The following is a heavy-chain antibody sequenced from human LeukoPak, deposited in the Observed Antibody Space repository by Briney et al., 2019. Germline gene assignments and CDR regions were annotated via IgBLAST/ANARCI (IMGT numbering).Heavy chain of an antibody. CDR1: GYTFTSYG. Sequence: GESLKISCKASGYTFTSYGISWVRQAPGQGLEWMGWISAYNGNTNYAQKLQGRVTMTTDTSTSTAYMELRSLRSDDTAVYYCARATELIPDYWGQGTLVTVSS. V-gene: IGHV1-18*01. D-gene: IGHD1-7*01. J-gene: IGHJ4*02. CDR3: ARATELIPDY. CDR2: ISAYNGNT.